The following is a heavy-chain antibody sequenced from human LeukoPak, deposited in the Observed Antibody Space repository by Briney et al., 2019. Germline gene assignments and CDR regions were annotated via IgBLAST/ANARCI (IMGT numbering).Heavy chain of an antibody. CDR2: SYYSGST. CDR1: GGSISSYY. V-gene: IGHV4-59*01. Sequence: SETLSLSCTVSGGSISSYYWSWIRQPPGKGLEWIGFSYYSGSTNYNPSLKSRVTISVDTSKNQFSLKLSSVTAADTAVYYCTKISSGYYPLDYWGQGTLVTVSS. D-gene: IGHD3-22*01. CDR3: TKISSGYYPLDY. J-gene: IGHJ4*02.